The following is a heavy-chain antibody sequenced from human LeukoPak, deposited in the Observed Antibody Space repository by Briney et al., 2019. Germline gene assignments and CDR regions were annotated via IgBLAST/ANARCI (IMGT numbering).Heavy chain of an antibody. CDR1: GGSISSYY. CDR2: NYYSGST. CDR3: ARDRPGSYWYFDL. D-gene: IGHD3-10*01. J-gene: IGHJ2*01. V-gene: IGHV4-59*01. Sequence: SETLSLTCTVSGGSISSYYWSWIRQPPGKGLEWIGYNYYSGSTNYNPSLKSRVTISIDTSKNYFSLKLNSVIAADTAVYYCARDRPGSYWYFDLWGRGTLVTVSS.